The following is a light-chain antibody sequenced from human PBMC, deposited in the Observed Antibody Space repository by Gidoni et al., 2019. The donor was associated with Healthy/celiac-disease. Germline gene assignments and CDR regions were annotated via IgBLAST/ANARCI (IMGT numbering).Light chain of an antibody. J-gene: IGKJ4*01. V-gene: IGKV1-33*01. CDR1: QDISNA. Sequence: IQMTLSPSSLSASVGDRVTIPCQASQDISNALNWYQQKPGKAPKLLSYDASKLETGVPSRFSGSGAGTDFTFTISSLQTEDIATYYCQQYDNLPLTFGGGTKVEIK. CDR2: DAS. CDR3: QQYDNLPLT.